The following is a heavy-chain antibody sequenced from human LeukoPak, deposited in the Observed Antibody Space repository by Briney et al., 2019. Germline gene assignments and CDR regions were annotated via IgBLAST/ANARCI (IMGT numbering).Heavy chain of an antibody. Sequence: SETLSLTCTVSGASISSYYWSWIRQPPGRGLEWIGFTSNSGVPTYNPSLRGRVTISLDTSKNQFSLELNSVTAADTAVYYCVSESRQLGNWGQGTLVTVSS. CDR1: GASISSYY. V-gene: IGHV4-4*08. J-gene: IGHJ4*02. CDR3: VSESRQLGN. D-gene: IGHD1-1*01. CDR2: TSNSGVP.